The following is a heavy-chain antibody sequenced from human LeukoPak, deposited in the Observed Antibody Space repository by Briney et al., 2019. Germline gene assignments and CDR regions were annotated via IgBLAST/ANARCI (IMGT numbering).Heavy chain of an antibody. CDR1: GFTLGSYG. D-gene: IGHD1-26*01. CDR2: IRYDGSNK. CDR3: VTEVSGSFPT. Sequence: GGSLRLSCAASGFTLGSYGMHWVRQAPGKGLEWVAFIRYDGSNKYYADSVKGRFTISRDNSKNTLYLQMNSLKNEDTAVYYCVTEVSGSFPTWGQGTLVTVSS. J-gene: IGHJ4*02. V-gene: IGHV3-30*02.